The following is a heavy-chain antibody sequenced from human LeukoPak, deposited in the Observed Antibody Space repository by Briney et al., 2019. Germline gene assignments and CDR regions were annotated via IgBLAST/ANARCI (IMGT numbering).Heavy chain of an antibody. V-gene: IGHV3-21*01. D-gene: IGHD3-10*01. J-gene: IGHJ4*02. CDR1: GFTFSSYS. Sequence: PGGSLRLSCAASGFTFSSYSMNWVRQAPGKGLEWVSSISSSSSYIYYADSVKGRFTISRDNAKNSLYLQMNSLRAEDTAVYYCARAPLYELIYYFDYWGQGTLVTVSS. CDR3: ARAPLYELIYYFDY. CDR2: ISSSSSYI.